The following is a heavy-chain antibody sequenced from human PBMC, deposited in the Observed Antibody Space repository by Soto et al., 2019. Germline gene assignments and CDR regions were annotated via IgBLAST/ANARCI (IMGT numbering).Heavy chain of an antibody. J-gene: IGHJ6*03. D-gene: IGHD2-2*01. CDR2: IRSKPYGGTT. V-gene: IGHV3-49*03. Sequence: GGSLRLSCTGAGFMLGDYAMSWFRQAPGKGLEWVGFIRSKPYGGTTEYAASVKGRFAVSRDDSISVAYLQMNSLKTEDTAIYYCASVVPAYDYYYMDVWGKGTTVTVSS. CDR3: ASVVPAYDYYYMDV. CDR1: GFMLGDYA.